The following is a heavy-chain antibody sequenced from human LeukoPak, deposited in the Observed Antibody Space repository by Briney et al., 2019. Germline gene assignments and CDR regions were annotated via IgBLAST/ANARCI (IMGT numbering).Heavy chain of an antibody. CDR1: GFTFGSSV. CDR2: ISASGGST. D-gene: IGHD3-16*01. V-gene: IGHV3-23*01. CDR3: ATQGGNFDY. Sequence: GGSLRLSCAASGFTFGSSVMSWVRQAPGKGLEWVSIISASGGSTYYAGSVKGRFTISRDNSKNTLYLQMNSLRAEDTAVYYCATQGGNFDYWGQGTLVTVSS. J-gene: IGHJ4*02.